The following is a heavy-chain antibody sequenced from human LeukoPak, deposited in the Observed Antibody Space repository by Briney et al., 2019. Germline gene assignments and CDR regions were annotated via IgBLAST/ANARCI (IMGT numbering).Heavy chain of an antibody. V-gene: IGHV4-59*01. J-gene: IGHJ6*02. Sequence: PSETLSLTCTVSGGSISSYYWSWIRQAPGKGLEWIGYIYYNGNTNYSPSLKGRVTMSVDTSKNLFSLKVSSVTAADTAVYYCARGRSNYYGMDVWGQGTTVTVSS. CDR2: IYYNGNT. CDR1: GGSISSYY. D-gene: IGHD1-26*01. CDR3: ARGRSNYYGMDV.